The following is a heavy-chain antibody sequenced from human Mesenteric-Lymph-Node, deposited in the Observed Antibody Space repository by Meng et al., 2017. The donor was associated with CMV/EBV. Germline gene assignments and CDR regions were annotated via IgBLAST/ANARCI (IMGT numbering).Heavy chain of an antibody. V-gene: IGHV3-30*04. Sequence: GGSLRLSCATSGFTFRSFAMHWVRQPPGKGLEWVSLISYDGSDQFYAGSVKGRFTISRDNSGNTLYLKLTGLRAEDTALYYCAKIKYVGIWYADYWGQGTLVTVSS. CDR2: ISYDGSDQ. CDR3: AKIKYVGIWYADY. CDR1: GFTFRSFA. J-gene: IGHJ4*02. D-gene: IGHD1-14*01.